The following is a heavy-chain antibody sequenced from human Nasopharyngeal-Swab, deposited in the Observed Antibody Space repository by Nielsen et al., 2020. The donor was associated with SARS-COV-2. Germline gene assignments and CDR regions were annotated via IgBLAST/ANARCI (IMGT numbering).Heavy chain of an antibody. CDR3: ARARAAPYYYYGMDV. Sequence: SETLSLTCTVSGGSISSGSYYWSWIRQPAGKGLEWIGRIYTSGSTNYHPSLKSRVTITVDTSKNQFSLKLISVTAADTAVYYCARARAAPYYYYGMDVWGQGTTVTVSS. CDR1: GGSISSGSYY. D-gene: IGHD6-13*01. J-gene: IGHJ6*02. V-gene: IGHV4-61*02. CDR2: IYTSGST.